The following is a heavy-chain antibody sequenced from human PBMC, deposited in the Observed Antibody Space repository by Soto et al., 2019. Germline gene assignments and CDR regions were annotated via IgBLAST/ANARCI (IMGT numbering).Heavy chain of an antibody. V-gene: IGHV1-18*01. CDR2: ISVYNANT. J-gene: IGHJ1*01. CDR1: GYTFSNYA. CDR3: ARGPLPDYYYSCGYSSTTDYLQE. D-gene: IGHD3-22*01. Sequence: QVQLVQSGAEVKKPGASVRVSCKASGYTFSNYAINWVRQAPGQGLEWMGWISVYNANTNYTQKFHARVTMTTDTSTSTAYMELRSLRSDDTAIYYCARGPLPDYYYSCGYSSTTDYLQEWGQGTLVIVSS.